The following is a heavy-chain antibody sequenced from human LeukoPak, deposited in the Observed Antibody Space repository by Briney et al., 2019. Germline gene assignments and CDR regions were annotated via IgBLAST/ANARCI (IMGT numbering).Heavy chain of an antibody. CDR2: IIPIFGTA. CDR1: GGTFSSYA. Sequence: SVKVYCKASGGTFSSYAISWVRQAPGHGLEWIGGIIPIFGTANYAQKFQGRVTITADESTSTAYMELSSLRSEDTAVYFRQKAAYDILTGYLFDYWGQGTLVTVSS. D-gene: IGHD3-9*01. J-gene: IGHJ4*02. CDR3: QKAAYDILTGYLFDY. V-gene: IGHV1-69*01.